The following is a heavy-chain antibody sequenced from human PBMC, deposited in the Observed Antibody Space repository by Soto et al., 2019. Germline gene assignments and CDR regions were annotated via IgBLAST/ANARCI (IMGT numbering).Heavy chain of an antibody. J-gene: IGHJ6*02. CDR2: IYTSGST. Sequence: SETLSLTCTVSGGSISSYYWSWIRQPAGKGLEWIGRIYTSGSTNYNPSLKSRVTMSVDTSKNQFSLKLSSVTAADTAVYYCARDGIFGVVLSYYYGMDVWGQGTTGTVS. CDR3: ARDGIFGVVLSYYYGMDV. CDR1: GGSISSYY. D-gene: IGHD3-3*01. V-gene: IGHV4-4*07.